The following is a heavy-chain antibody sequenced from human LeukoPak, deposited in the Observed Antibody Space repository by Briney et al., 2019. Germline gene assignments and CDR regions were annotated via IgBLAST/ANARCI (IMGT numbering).Heavy chain of an antibody. Sequence: SETLSLTCTVSGGSISSSSYYWGWIRQPPGKGLEWIGSIYYSGSTYYNPSLKSRVTISVDTSKNQFSLKLSSVTAADTAVYYCARDKGRYTSSRTFDYWGQGTLVTVSS. CDR3: ARDKGRYTSSRTFDY. V-gene: IGHV4-39*07. J-gene: IGHJ4*02. D-gene: IGHD6-6*01. CDR1: GGSISSSSYY. CDR2: IYYSGST.